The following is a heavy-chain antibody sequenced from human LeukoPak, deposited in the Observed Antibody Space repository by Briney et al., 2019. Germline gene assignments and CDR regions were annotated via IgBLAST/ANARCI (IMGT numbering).Heavy chain of an antibody. Sequence: ASVKVSCKASGYTFSSYDINWVRQATGQGLEWMGWMNLNSGNTGYAQKFQGRVTMTRNTSISTAYMELSGLRSEDTAVYYCARDSYDYVWGSYATGYYGMDVWGQGTTVTVSS. CDR3: ARDSYDYVWGSYATGYYGMDV. CDR1: GYTFSSYD. J-gene: IGHJ6*02. V-gene: IGHV1-8*01. D-gene: IGHD3-16*01. CDR2: MNLNSGNT.